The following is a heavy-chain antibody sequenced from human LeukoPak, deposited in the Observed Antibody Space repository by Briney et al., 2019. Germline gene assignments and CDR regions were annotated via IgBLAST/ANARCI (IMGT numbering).Heavy chain of an antibody. CDR1: GFTFSSYS. Sequence: GGSLRLSCAASGFTFSSYSMNWVRQAPGKGLEWVSSISSSSSYIYYADSVKGRFTISRDNSKNTLYLQMNSLRAEDTAVYYCAKLRYGGNSKGAFDIWGQGTMVTVSS. D-gene: IGHD4-17*01. CDR2: ISSSSSYI. CDR3: AKLRYGGNSKGAFDI. J-gene: IGHJ3*02. V-gene: IGHV3-21*04.